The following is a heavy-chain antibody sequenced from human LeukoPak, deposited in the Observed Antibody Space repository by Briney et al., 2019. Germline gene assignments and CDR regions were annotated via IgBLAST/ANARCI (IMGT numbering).Heavy chain of an antibody. CDR2: ISSEGSFT. J-gene: IGHJ4*02. Sequence: PGGSLRLSCAASGFTLRSYTMNWVRQAQGKGLQWIATISSEGSFTSYADPVKGRFTISRDNAKNSLYLEMSRLRVEDTAVYYCARDISYCSSTSCYRGFVDYWGQGTLVTVSS. CDR1: GFTLRSYT. D-gene: IGHD2-2*01. CDR3: ARDISYCSSTSCYRGFVDY. V-gene: IGHV3-21*01.